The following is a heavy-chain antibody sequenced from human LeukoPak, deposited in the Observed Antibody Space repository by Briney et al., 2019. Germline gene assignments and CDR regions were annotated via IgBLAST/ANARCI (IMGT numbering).Heavy chain of an antibody. V-gene: IGHV4-34*01. CDR2: INHSGST. D-gene: IGHD6-19*01. CDR3: AMGLGFVRYSSGWYVY. J-gene: IGHJ4*02. CDR1: GGSISSYY. Sequence: SETLSLTCTVSGGSISSYYWSWIRQPPGKGLEWIGEINHSGSTNYNPSLKSRVTISVDTSKNQFSLKLSSVTAADTAVYYCAMGLGFVRYSSGWYVYWGQGTLVTVSS.